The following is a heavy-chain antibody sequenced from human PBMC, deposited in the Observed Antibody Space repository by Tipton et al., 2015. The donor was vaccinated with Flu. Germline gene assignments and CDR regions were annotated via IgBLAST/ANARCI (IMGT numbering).Heavy chain of an antibody. CDR2: IYYSGST. V-gene: IGHV4-59*01. Sequence: TLPLTCTVSGGSISGYYWSWIRQPPGKGLEWIAYIYYSGSTNYNPSLKSRVTISVDMSKNQFSLKLNSVTAADTAVYYCARSPGYYFDFWGQGTLVTVSS. CDR1: GGSISGYY. CDR3: ARSPGYYFDF. J-gene: IGHJ4*02.